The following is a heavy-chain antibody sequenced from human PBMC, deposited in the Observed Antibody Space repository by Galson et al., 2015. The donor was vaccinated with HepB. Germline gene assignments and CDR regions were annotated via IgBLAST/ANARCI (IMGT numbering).Heavy chain of an antibody. CDR2: ISYDGSNK. D-gene: IGHD2-2*01. Sequence: SLRLSCAASGFTFSSYAMHWVRQAPGKGLEWVAVISYDGSNKYYADSEKGRFTISRDNSKNTLYLQMNSLRAEDTAVYYCAGDRPGYCSSTSCYVYHYCMDVWGQGTTVTVSS. V-gene: IGHV3-30-3*01. CDR3: AGDRPGYCSSTSCYVYHYCMDV. J-gene: IGHJ6*02. CDR1: GFTFSSYA.